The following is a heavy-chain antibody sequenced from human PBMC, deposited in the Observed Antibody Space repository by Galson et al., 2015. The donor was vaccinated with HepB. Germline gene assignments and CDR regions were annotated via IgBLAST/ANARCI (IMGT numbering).Heavy chain of an antibody. CDR2: IIPIFNII. D-gene: IGHD3-9*01. Sequence: SVKVSCKASGGTFGSDTIDWVRQAPGQGLEWMGGIIPIFNIINHAQKFQGRVTFSADESATTVYMELTSLRSEDTAVYYCARVGLTGKFYYYFDYWGQGTPVTVSS. CDR3: ARVGLTGKFYYYFDY. V-gene: IGHV1-69*13. CDR1: GGTFGSDT. J-gene: IGHJ4*02.